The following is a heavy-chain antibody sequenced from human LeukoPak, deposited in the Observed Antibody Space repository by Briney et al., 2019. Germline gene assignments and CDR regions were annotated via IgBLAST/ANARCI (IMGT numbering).Heavy chain of an antibody. Sequence: PSETLSLTCAVSGGAISSGNWGSWIRRPPGKGLQWIGEVYPSRSTNYNPSLKSRVTRSVDQSKSQFSLNLTTVTAADTAVYYRTRVSLRWFDPWGQGTLVTVSS. CDR1: GGAISSGNW. CDR2: VYPSRST. V-gene: IGHV4-4*02. CDR3: TRVSLRWFDP. J-gene: IGHJ5*02.